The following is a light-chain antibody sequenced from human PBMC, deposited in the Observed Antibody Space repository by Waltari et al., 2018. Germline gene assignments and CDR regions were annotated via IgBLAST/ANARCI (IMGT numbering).Light chain of an antibody. CDR1: NIGIKS. CDR3: QVWDGGSNQYV. V-gene: IGLV3-21*02. Sequence: SYVLTQPPSVSVAPGQTARITCGGNNIGIKSVHWYQQKPDQAPTLVVYDNSDRPSGIPERFSGSNSGNTATLIISRVDAGDEADYYCQVWDGGSNQYVFGTGTQVTVL. CDR2: DNS. J-gene: IGLJ1*01.